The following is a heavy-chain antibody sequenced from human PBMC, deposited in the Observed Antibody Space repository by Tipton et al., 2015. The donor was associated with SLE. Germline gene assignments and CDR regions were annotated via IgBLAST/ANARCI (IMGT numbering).Heavy chain of an antibody. CDR2: ISAYNGNT. V-gene: IGHV1-18*01. Sequence: QLVQSGAEVKKPGASVKVSCKASGYTLTSHGITWVRQAPGQGLEWMGWISAYNGNTIYAQRLQGRVTMTTDTSTSTAYLELRSLISDGTAVYYCARDEAGLRRPYGMDVWGQGTTVTVSS. CDR3: ARDEAGLRRPYGMDV. J-gene: IGHJ6*02. CDR1: GYTLTSHG. D-gene: IGHD5-12*01.